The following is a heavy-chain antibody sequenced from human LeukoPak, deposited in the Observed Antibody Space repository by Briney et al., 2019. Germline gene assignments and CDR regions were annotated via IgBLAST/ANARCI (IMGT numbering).Heavy chain of an antibody. V-gene: IGHV3-30*04. CDR2: VSYDGAHK. CDR3: ARAAGISTSRAIDY. D-gene: IGHD6-13*01. J-gene: IGHJ4*02. Sequence: GMSLRLSCTASGFTFSSNAMHWVRQAPGKGLEWVAVVSYDGAHKYYADSVKGRFTISRDNSNNTLYLQMNSLRAEDTAVYYCARAAGISTSRAIDYWGQGTLVTVSS. CDR1: GFTFSSNA.